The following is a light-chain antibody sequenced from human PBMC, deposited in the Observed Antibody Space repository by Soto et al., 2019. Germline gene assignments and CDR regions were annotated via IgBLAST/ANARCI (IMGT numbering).Light chain of an antibody. CDR3: QYYNNYCWT. J-gene: IGKJ1*01. Sequence: DIQLTQYPSTLSASVGDRVTITCRASQSIRSWLAWYQQKPGKDPKLLIYKPSNLESEVPSRFSGSGSRTEFTLTISSLQPDDFATYYCQYYNNYCWTCGQGTKVEIK. CDR1: QSIRSW. V-gene: IGKV1-5*03. CDR2: KPS.